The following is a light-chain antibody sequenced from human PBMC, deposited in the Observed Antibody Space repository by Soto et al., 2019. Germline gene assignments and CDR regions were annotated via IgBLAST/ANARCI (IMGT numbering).Light chain of an antibody. J-gene: IGKJ4*01. V-gene: IGKV1-9*01. Sequence: DIQFTQSPSFLSASVGDRVTITCRASQGISSYLAWYQQKPGKAPKLLIYAASTLHSGVPSRFSGSGAGTEFTRTISSLQPEDFATDYCQQLNSYTLTFGEGTKVDIK. CDR2: AAS. CDR1: QGISSY. CDR3: QQLNSYTLT.